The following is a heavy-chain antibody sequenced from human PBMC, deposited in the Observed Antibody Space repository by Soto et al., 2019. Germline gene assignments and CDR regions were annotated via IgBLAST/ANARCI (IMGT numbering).Heavy chain of an antibody. V-gene: IGHV1-46*01. CDR1: NDSLSSHF. CDR3: AGASSRVSSVVAAY. D-gene: IGHD2-15*01. CDR2: INPGSNSA. Sequence: ASVKVSCKASNDSLSSHFIHWVRQAPGEGLEWMGIINPGSNSASYSKEFQGRLTLTSDMPSRTVYMQLSNLRSDDTAVYYCAGASSRVSSVVAAYWGQGTLVTVSS. J-gene: IGHJ4*02.